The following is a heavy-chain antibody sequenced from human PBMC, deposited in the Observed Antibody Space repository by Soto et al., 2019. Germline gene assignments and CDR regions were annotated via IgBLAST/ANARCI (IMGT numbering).Heavy chain of an antibody. V-gene: IGHV1-18*01. D-gene: IGHD3-9*01. CDR3: ARDCKPIIYDILTERPDAFDI. CDR2: ISAYNGNT. CDR1: GYTFTSYG. J-gene: IGHJ3*02. Sequence: GASVKVSCKASGYTFTSYGISWVRQAPGQGLEWMGWISAYNGNTNYAQKLQGRVTMTTDTSTSTAYMELRSLRSDDTAVYYCARDCKPIIYDILTERPDAFDIWGQGTMVTVSS.